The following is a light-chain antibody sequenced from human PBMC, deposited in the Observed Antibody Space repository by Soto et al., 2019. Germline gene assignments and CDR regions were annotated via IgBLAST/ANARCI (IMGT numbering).Light chain of an antibody. CDR1: SSNIGTGYD. CDR2: GNS. V-gene: IGLV1-40*01. J-gene: IGLJ2*01. Sequence: QSVLTQPPSVSGAPGQWVTISCTGSSSNIGTGYDVHWYQQLPGTAPKLLMYGNSDRPSGVPDRFSGSKSGTSASLAITGLQAEDEADYYCQSYDSSVNGVVFGGGTKLTVL. CDR3: QSYDSSVNGVV.